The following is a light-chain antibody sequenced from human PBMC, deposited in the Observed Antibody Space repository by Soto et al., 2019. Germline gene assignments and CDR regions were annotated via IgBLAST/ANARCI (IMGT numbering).Light chain of an antibody. CDR2: GAF. Sequence: EIVLTQSPATLSLSPGERATLSCRASPSVTNYLAWYQQKPGQAPRLVIYGAFNRATGIPARFSGSGSGTDFTLAISSLETEDFAVYYCQQRNIWPPVTFGQGTRLEL. CDR3: QQRNIWPPVT. V-gene: IGKV3-11*01. CDR1: PSVTNY. J-gene: IGKJ5*01.